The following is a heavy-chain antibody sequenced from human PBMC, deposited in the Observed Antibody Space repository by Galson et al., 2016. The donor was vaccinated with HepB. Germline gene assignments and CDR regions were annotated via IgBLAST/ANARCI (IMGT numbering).Heavy chain of an antibody. CDR1: SYA. CDR3: ARDGTDCSGGSCYSD. CDR2: IIPIFGAA. Sequence: SYAIGWVRQAPGQGLEWMGGIIPIFGAANYAQKFQGRVTITADESTSTAYMELSSLRSEDTAVYYCARDGTDCSGGSCYSDWGQGTLVTVSS. J-gene: IGHJ4*02. V-gene: IGHV1-69*01. D-gene: IGHD2-15*01.